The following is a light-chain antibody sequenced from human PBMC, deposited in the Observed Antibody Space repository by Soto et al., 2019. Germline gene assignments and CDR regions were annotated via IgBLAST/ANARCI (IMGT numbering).Light chain of an antibody. CDR1: QSIALS. V-gene: IGKV1-5*01. Sequence: IQMTQSPSSLSASVGDTVTMTCRASQSIALSVNWYQQKPGKAPKLLIYVAFTLESGVPSRFSGSGSGTEFTLTISSLQPDDFATYYCQQYNSYPLTFGGGTKVDI. J-gene: IGKJ4*01. CDR3: QQYNSYPLT. CDR2: VAF.